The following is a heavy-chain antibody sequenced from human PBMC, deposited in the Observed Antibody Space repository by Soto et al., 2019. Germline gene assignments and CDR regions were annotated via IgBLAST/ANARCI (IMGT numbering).Heavy chain of an antibody. CDR2: IGGGGTDT. CDR1: RFTFSDFA. CDR3: AXXXXXXXGKWDWFDS. J-gene: IGHJ5*01. V-gene: IGHV3-23*01. D-gene: IGHD1-26*01. Sequence: DVQLLESGGGLVQPGGSLTLSCAASRFTFSDFAMSWVRQAPGKGLEWVSSIGGGGTDTYYADSVKGRFTISRDNSKNTLYLQXXSLRDEDTAVYYCAXXXXXXXGKWDWFDSWGQGTLVIVSS.